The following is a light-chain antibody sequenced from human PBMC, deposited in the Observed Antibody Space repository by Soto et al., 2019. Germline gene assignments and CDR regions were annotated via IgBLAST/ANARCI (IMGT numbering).Light chain of an antibody. J-gene: IGLJ1*01. CDR1: SSDVGGYNY. CDR2: DVS. Sequence: QSALTQPASVSGSTGQSITISCTGTSSDVGGYNYVSWYQQHPGKAPKLMIYDVSNRPSGVSNRFSGSKSGNTASLTISGIQAEDVADYYCSSYTSSSSPYVFGTGTKVTVL. V-gene: IGLV2-14*01. CDR3: SSYTSSSSPYV.